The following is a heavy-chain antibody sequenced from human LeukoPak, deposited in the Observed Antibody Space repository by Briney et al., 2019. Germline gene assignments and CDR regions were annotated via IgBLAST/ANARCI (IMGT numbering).Heavy chain of an antibody. D-gene: IGHD5-18*01. CDR3: ARQPRRYSYGVVAY. J-gene: IGHJ4*02. Sequence: SETLSLTCTVSSGSISSKNYYWGWIRQPPGKGLEWIGSIYYSGSTYYNPSLRSRVTISVDTSKNQFSLKLSSVTAADTAVYYCARQPRRYSYGVVAYWGQGTLVTVSS. V-gene: IGHV4-39*07. CDR2: IYYSGST. CDR1: SGSISSKNYY.